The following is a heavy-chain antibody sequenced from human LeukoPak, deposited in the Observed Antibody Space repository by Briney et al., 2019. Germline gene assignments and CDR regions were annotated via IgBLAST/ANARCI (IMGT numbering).Heavy chain of an antibody. Sequence: GGSLRLSCAAFGFTFSSYGMHWVRQAPGKGLEWVAFIRFDGTTKYYADSVKGRFTISRDNSKNTLYLQMNSLRVEDTAVYYCAKDQGSGSYYYYMDAWGKGTTVAVSS. V-gene: IGHV3-30*02. CDR3: AKDQGSGSYYYYMDA. J-gene: IGHJ6*03. D-gene: IGHD3-22*01. CDR1: GFTFSSYG. CDR2: IRFDGTTK.